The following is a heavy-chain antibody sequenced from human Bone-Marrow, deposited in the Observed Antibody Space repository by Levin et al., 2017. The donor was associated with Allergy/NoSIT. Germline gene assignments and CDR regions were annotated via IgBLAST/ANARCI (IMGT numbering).Heavy chain of an antibody. CDR2: ISYDDNNK. Sequence: HPGGSLRLSCTASGFTFTAYTIHWVRQAPGKGLEWVSSISYDDNNKHHADSVKGRFTISRDNSKNAVFLQMNSLRADDTAIYYCARDPRGPKREYSYGQRVSRLDYWGQGTLVTVSS. CDR1: GFTFTAYT. CDR3: ARDPRGPKREYSYGQRVSRLDY. D-gene: IGHD5-18*01. J-gene: IGHJ4*02. V-gene: IGHV3-30-3*01.